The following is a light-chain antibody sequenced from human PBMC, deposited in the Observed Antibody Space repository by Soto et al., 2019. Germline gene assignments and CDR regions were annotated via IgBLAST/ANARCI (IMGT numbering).Light chain of an antibody. CDR2: DVS. Sequence: QSALTQPASVSGSPGQSTAISCTGTSSDVGSYNYVSWYQQHPGKAPKLMIYDVSNRPSGVSDRFSGSRSGNTASLTISGLHAENEADYYCTSYTSSSTLLFGGGTKLTVL. CDR3: TSYTSSSTLL. J-gene: IGLJ2*01. V-gene: IGLV2-14*03. CDR1: SSDVGSYNY.